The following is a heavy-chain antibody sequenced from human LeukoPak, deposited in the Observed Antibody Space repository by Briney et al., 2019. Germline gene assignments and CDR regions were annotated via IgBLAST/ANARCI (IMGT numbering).Heavy chain of an antibody. CDR3: ARPAPSGTTGAFDI. D-gene: IGHD1-1*01. J-gene: IGHJ3*02. CDR1: GGTFSSYA. Sequence: ASVKVSCKASGGTFSSYAISWVRQAPGQGLEWMGRIIPILGIANYAQKFQGRVTITADKSTSTAYMELSSLRSEDTAVYYCARPAPSGTTGAFDIWGQGTMVTVSS. CDR2: IIPILGIA. V-gene: IGHV1-69*04.